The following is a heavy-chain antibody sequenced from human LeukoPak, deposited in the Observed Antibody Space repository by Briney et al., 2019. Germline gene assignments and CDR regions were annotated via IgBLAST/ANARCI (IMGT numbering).Heavy chain of an antibody. CDR3: AREAYTAMVT. CDR1: GFTFSSYA. D-gene: IGHD5-18*01. J-gene: IGHJ5*02. CDR2: ISGSGGST. Sequence: GGSLRLSCAASGFTFSSYAMSWVRQAPGKGLEWVSAISGSGGSTYYADSVKGRFTITRDNTRNSLFLQMYSLRAEDTAVYFCAREAYTAMVTWGQGTLVTVSS. V-gene: IGHV3-23*01.